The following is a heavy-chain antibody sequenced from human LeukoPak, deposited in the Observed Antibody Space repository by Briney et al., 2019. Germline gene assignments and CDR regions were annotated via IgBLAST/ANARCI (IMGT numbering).Heavy chain of an antibody. CDR2: ISHDGII. CDR3: ARDWVYKIDY. CDR1: GFTFSSYV. J-gene: IGHJ4*02. Sequence: PGGSLRLSCETAGFTFSSYVMHWFRRTPGKGLVWVSRISHDGIISYADSVKGRFTISRDNAKNTLILQMNSLRVEDTAVYYCARDWVYKIDYWGRGTLVTVSS. D-gene: IGHD5-24*01. V-gene: IGHV3-74*01.